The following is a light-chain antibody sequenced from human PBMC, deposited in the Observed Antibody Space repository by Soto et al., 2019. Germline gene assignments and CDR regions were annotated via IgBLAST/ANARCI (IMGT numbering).Light chain of an antibody. CDR3: QQSHGIPYT. J-gene: IGKJ2*01. CDR1: QTISTY. Sequence: DIQMTQSPSSLSASVGDRVTITCRASQTISTYLNWYQQEPGKAPKLLLYAAFSLQSGVPSRFSGSGSGTAFTLTISSLQPEDFAAYYCQQSHGIPYTFGQGTKLEIK. V-gene: IGKV1-39*01. CDR2: AAF.